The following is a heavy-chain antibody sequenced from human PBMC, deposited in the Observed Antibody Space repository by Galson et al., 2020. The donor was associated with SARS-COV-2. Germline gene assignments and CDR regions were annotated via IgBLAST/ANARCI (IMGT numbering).Heavy chain of an antibody. Sequence: GGSLRLSCSASGFTFSSHDMHWVRQVAGKGLEWVSAIGPTGDTFYPSSVRGRFTVSRDNAENSVHLQMNGLTVGDAAVYFCVRGSGTYPYYYGMDVWGQGTTVTVSS. CDR1: GFTFSSHD. D-gene: IGHD6-19*01. J-gene: IGHJ6*02. CDR2: IGPTGDT. CDR3: VRGSGTYPYYYGMDV. V-gene: IGHV3-13*01.